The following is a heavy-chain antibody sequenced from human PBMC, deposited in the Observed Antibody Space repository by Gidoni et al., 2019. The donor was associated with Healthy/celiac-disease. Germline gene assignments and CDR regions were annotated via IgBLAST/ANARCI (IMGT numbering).Heavy chain of an antibody. CDR3: AREDYGGNLPYNWFDP. CDR2: ISSSSSYI. CDR1: GFPLSSYS. D-gene: IGHD4-17*01. V-gene: IGHV3-21*01. J-gene: IGHJ5*02. Sequence: EVQLVESGGGLVKPGGSLRLSCAASGFPLSSYSMNWVRQAPGKGLEWVSSISSSSSYIYYADSVKGRFTISRDNAKNSLYLQMNSLRAEDTAVYYCAREDYGGNLPYNWFDPWGQGTLVTVSS.